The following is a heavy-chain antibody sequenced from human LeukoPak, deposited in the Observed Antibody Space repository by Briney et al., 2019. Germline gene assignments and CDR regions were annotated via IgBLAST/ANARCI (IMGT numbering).Heavy chain of an antibody. CDR2: ISSSSSYI. D-gene: IGHD5-24*01. V-gene: IGHV3-21*04. Sequence: PGGSLRLSCAASGFTFSSYSMNWVRQAPGKGLEWVSSISSSSSYIYYADSVKGRFTISRDNAKNSLYLQMNSLRSEDTAVYYCARVFGHSRRDGYNLAYWGQGTLVTVSS. CDR1: GFTFSSYS. CDR3: ARVFGHSRRDGYNLAY. J-gene: IGHJ4*02.